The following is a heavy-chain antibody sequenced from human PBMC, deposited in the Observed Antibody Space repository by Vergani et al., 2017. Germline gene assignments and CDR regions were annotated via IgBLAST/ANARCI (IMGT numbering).Heavy chain of an antibody. V-gene: IGHV4-39*01. D-gene: IGHD1-26*01. CDR1: GDSISSSSYY. Sequence: QVQLQESGPGLLKPSETLSLTCTVSGDSISSSSYYWGWIRQPPGKGLEWIGSIYYSGNTYYNPSLKSRVTISVDTSKNHFSLKLNSVTAADTAVYYCARHLRWELLSAFDIWGQGTMVTVSS. J-gene: IGHJ3*02. CDR2: IYYSGNT. CDR3: ARHLRWELLSAFDI.